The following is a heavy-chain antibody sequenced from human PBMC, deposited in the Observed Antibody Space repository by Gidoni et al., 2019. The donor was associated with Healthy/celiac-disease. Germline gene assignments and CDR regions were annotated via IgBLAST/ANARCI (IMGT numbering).Heavy chain of an antibody. D-gene: IGHD4-17*01. CDR1: GGSISSSSYY. V-gene: IGHV4-39*07. CDR2: IYYSGST. Sequence: QLQLQESGPGLVKPSETLSLTCTVSGGSISSSSYYWGWLRQPPGKGLEWIGSIYYSGSTYYNPSLKSRVTISVDTSKNQFSLKLSSVTAADTAVYYCARDHLTHLTTVTTVYYYYGMDVWGQGTTVTVSS. CDR3: ARDHLTHLTTVTTVYYYYGMDV. J-gene: IGHJ6*02.